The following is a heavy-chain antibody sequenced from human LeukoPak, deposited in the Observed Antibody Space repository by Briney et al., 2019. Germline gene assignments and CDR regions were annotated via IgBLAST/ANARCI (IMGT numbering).Heavy chain of an antibody. Sequence: GESLRLSRAASGFTLSSHSMNWLRQAPGKGLEELSYISISGLNTHYAAPVSDHLTISRDNAKYSLYLQMDSLRVEDTAVCHCVRPGCGGDCYYHDMDVWGKGTTVTVSS. D-gene: IGHD2-21*01. J-gene: IGHJ6*03. CDR3: VRPGCGGDCYYHDMDV. CDR2: ISISGLNT. V-gene: IGHV3-48*01. CDR1: GFTLSSHS.